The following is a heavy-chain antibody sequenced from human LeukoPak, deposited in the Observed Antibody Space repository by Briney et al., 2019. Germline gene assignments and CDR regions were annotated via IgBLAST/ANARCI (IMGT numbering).Heavy chain of an antibody. CDR1: GFTISSYE. D-gene: IGHD1-26*01. CDR3: ARLYSGSYGGFDY. Sequence: GGSLRLSCAASGFTISSYEMNWVRQAPGKGLEWVSYISSSGSTIYYADSVKGRFIISRDNAKNSLYLQMNSLRAEDTAVYYCARLYSGSYGGFDYWGQGTLVTVSS. CDR2: ISSSGSTI. J-gene: IGHJ4*02. V-gene: IGHV3-48*03.